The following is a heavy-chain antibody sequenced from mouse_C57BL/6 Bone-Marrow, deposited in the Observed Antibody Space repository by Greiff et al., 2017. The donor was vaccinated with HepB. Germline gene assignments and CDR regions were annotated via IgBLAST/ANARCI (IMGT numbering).Heavy chain of an antibody. CDR3: ATPYYGSSYFDY. V-gene: IGHV5-4*03. D-gene: IGHD1-1*01. CDR2: ISDGGSYT. Sequence: EVKVVESGGGLVKPGGSLKLSCAASGFTFSSHAMSWVRQTPEKRLEWVATISDGGSYTYYPDNVKGRFTISRDNAKNNLYLQMSHLKSEDTAMYYCATPYYGSSYFDYWGQGTTLTVSS. CDR1: GFTFSSHA. J-gene: IGHJ2*01.